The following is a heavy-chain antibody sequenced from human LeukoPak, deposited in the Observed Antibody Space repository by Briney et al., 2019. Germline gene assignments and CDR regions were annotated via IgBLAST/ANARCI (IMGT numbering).Heavy chain of an antibody. CDR1: GITFSTSW. Sequence: PGGSLRLSCAASGITFSTSWMSWVRQTPEKGLEWVANMSPDGTEKYYVDSVKGRFTISRDNSENTLYLQMNSLRPEDTAVYYCVREGLGPSFSAWFDPWGHGTLVTVSS. J-gene: IGHJ5*02. CDR2: MSPDGTEK. V-gene: IGHV3-7*01. D-gene: IGHD3/OR15-3a*01. CDR3: VREGLGPSFSAWFDP.